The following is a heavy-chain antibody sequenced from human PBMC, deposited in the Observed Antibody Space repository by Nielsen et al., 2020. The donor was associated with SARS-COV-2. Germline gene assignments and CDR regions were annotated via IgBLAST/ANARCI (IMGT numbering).Heavy chain of an antibody. CDR3: ARDQIYYFDY. Sequence: GESLKISCAASGFTFSSYGMHWVRQAPGKGLEWVAVIWYDGSNKYYADSVKGRFTISRDNSKNTLYLQMNSLRAEDMAVYYCARDQIYYFDYWGQGTLVTVSS. CDR2: IWYDGSNK. V-gene: IGHV3-33*01. D-gene: IGHD2-15*01. J-gene: IGHJ4*02. CDR1: GFTFSSYG.